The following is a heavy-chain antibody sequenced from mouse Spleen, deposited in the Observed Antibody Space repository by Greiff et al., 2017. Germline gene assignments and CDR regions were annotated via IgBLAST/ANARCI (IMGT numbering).Heavy chain of an antibody. J-gene: IGHJ2*01. Sequence: VQLQHSGAELVRPGASVKLSCTASGFNIKDDYMHWVKQRPEQGLEWIGWIDPENGDTEYASKFQGKATITADTSSNTAYLQLSSLTSEDTAVYYCARGNWDYDYWGQGTTLTVSS. V-gene: IGHV14-4*01. CDR1: GFNIKDDY. CDR2: IDPENGDT. D-gene: IGHD4-1*01. CDR3: ARGNWDYDY.